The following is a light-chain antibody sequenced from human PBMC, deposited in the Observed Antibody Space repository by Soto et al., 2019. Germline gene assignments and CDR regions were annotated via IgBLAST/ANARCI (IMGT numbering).Light chain of an antibody. V-gene: IGKV4-1*01. CDR2: WAS. CDR3: QQCYNTPWT. J-gene: IGKJ1*01. CDR1: QSLLYSANNKNY. Sequence: DIVMTQSPDSLAVSLGERATINCKSSQSLLYSANNKNYLAWYQQKPGQPPKLLIYWASTRESGVPDRFSGSGSGTDFTLTISSLQAEDVAVYYSQQCYNTPWTFGQGTKVDIK.